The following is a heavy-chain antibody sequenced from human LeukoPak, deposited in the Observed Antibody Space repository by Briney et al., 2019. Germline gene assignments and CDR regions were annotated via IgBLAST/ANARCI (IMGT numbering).Heavy chain of an antibody. CDR2: INQDGCEK. CDR3: AIRHSSGWLGAWFDP. Sequence: GGTLRLLCAVSGFTYSTYWVIGVREARGKGLVWVTNINQDGCEKLYVDVAKHRFTISRDNPKNSLYLQINSLRAKDTAVYYCAIRHSSGWLGAWFDPSGEETLGTVSS. CDR1: GFTYSTYW. J-gene: IGHJ5*02. D-gene: IGHD6-19*01. V-gene: IGHV3-7*01.